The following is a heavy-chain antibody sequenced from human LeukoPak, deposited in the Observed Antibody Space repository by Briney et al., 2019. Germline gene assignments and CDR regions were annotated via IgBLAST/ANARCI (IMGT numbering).Heavy chain of an antibody. V-gene: IGHV3-33*01. Sequence: GRSLRLSCAASGFTFSSYGMHWVRQAPGKGLEWVAVIWYDGSNKYYADSVKGRFTISRDNAKNSLYLQINSLRAEDTAVYYCARGGRDHAFDIWGQGTMVTVSS. J-gene: IGHJ3*02. CDR1: GFTFSSYG. CDR3: ARGGRDHAFDI. CDR2: IWYDGSNK. D-gene: IGHD3-16*01.